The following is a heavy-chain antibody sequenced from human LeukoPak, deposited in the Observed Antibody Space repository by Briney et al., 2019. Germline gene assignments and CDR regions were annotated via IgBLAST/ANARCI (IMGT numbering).Heavy chain of an antibody. CDR2: ITSSGGTR. CDR3: AREVMGVAVTSTIDY. Sequence: PGGSLRLSCAASGFTFSDYYMSWIRQAPGKGLEWVSYITSSGGTRYYADSVKGRFTISRDNAKSSLYLQMNSLSADDTAVYYCAREVMGVAVTSTIDYWGQGTLVTVSS. CDR1: GFTFSDYY. J-gene: IGHJ4*02. D-gene: IGHD6-19*01. V-gene: IGHV3-11*01.